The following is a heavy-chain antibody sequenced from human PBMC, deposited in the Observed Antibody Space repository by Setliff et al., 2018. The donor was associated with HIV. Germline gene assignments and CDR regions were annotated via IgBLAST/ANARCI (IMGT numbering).Heavy chain of an antibody. D-gene: IGHD5-18*01. V-gene: IGHV3-49*04. CDR3: SRLRGYSFGLASYYYYYMDV. Sequence: GGSLRLSCVASGFTFSSYWMHWVRQAPGKGPEWVAFIRSKRYGGTPEYAASVKGRFTISRDDSKSIAFLQMYSLKTEDTAEYYCSRLRGYSFGLASYYYYYMDVWGKGTTVTVSS. CDR2: IRSKRYGGTP. CDR1: GFTFSSYW. J-gene: IGHJ6*03.